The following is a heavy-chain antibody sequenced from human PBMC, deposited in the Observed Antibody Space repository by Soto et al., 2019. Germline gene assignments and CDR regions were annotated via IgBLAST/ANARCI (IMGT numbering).Heavy chain of an antibody. CDR3: ARGQVNYYESSCPRTDYLDC. CDR2: ISAYNGNT. Sequence: GASVKVSCKASGYTFTRYGFSWLRQAPGQGLEWMGWISAYNGNTNYAQNYQGRVTMTTDTSTSTAYMELRNLRSDDTAVYYCARGQVNYYESSCPRTDYLDCWGQGTLVTVSS. CDR1: GYTFTRYG. J-gene: IGHJ4*02. V-gene: IGHV1-18*04. D-gene: IGHD3-22*01.